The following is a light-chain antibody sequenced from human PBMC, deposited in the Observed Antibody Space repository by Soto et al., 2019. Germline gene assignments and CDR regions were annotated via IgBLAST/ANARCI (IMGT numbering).Light chain of an antibody. Sequence: IQVTQSPPSVSASVGDSVTITCRASQDIGSWLAWYQQKPGTAPKLLISAASTLPVGVPARFSGSGSGTDFTLTISSLQPEDSATYFRQQTARFPLAFGGGTKVEIK. J-gene: IGKJ4*01. CDR3: QQTARFPLA. V-gene: IGKV1-12*01. CDR1: QDIGSW. CDR2: AAS.